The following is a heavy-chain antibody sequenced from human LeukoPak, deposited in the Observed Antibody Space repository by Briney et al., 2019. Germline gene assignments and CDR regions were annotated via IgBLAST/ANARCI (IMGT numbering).Heavy chain of an antibody. CDR3: AKAAYCTSTSCHFSGYAQRPLDS. CDR2: ISNDGTTK. V-gene: IGHV3-30*18. Sequence: GGSLRLSCAASGFTFNMYVMHWVRQAPGKGLEWVAGISNDGTTKVYADSVKGRFTISRDSSKNSMYLQMNSLRAEDTAVYYCAKAAYCTSTSCHFSGYAQRPLDSWGQGTLVTVSS. CDR1: GFTFNMYV. D-gene: IGHD2-2*01. J-gene: IGHJ4*02.